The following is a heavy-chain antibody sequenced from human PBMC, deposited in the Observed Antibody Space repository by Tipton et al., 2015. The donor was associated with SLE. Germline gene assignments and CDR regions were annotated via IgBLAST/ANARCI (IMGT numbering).Heavy chain of an antibody. D-gene: IGHD2-2*01. J-gene: IGHJ4*02. CDR2: AFFTGTT. CDR1: GDSISSGSYY. Sequence: QLVQSGPEVKPSETLSLTCSVSGDSISSGSYYWAWIRQSPGKGPERIGTAFFTGTTHYNPSLKSRVTLSIETSKNHFSLEVYSVTAADSAVYYCARVPRAQCFSISCYDLWGQGTQVTVSS. V-gene: IGHV4-39*07. CDR3: ARVPRAQCFSISCYDL.